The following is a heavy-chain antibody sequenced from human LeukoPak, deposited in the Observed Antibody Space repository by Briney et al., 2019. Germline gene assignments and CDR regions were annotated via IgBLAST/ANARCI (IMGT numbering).Heavy chain of an antibody. D-gene: IGHD5/OR15-5a*01. CDR1: GFTFSRDW. J-gene: IGHJ4*02. Sequence: GGSLRLSCAASGFTFSRDWMHWVRQAPGKGLVWVSRISDDGSITTYADSVQGRFTISRDNAKSTVFLQMTSLRVEDTAVYFCVRLYYEYNVYDRHFDFWGQGILVTVSS. V-gene: IGHV3-74*03. CDR3: VRLYYEYNVYDRHFDF. CDR2: ISDDGSIT.